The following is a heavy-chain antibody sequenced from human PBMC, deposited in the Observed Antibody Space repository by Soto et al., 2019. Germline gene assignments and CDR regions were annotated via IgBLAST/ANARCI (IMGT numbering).Heavy chain of an antibody. D-gene: IGHD3-22*01. CDR2: ISGSGGST. V-gene: IGHV3-23*01. Sequence: EVQLLESGGGLVRPGGSLRLSCAASGFTFSSYAMSWVGQAPGKGLEWVSAISGSGGSTYYADSVKGRFTISRDNSKNTLYLQMNSLRAEDTAVYYCAKDPSYDSSGYYSYWGQGTLVTVSS. J-gene: IGHJ4*02. CDR1: GFTFSSYA. CDR3: AKDPSYDSSGYYSY.